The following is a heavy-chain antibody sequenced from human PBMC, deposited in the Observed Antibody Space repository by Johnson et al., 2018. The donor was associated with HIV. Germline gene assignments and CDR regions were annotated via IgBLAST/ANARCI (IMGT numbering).Heavy chain of an antibody. CDR2: IYSGGST. CDR1: GFTVSSNY. V-gene: IGHV3-66*01. Sequence: EVQLVESRGVLVQPGGSLRLSCAASGFTVSSNYMSWVRQAPGKGLEWVSIIYSGGSTYYADSVKGRFTISRDNSKNTLYLQMNSLRAEDTAVYYCARTRVGAFDIWGQGTMVTVSS. D-gene: IGHD4-23*01. J-gene: IGHJ3*02. CDR3: ARTRVGAFDI.